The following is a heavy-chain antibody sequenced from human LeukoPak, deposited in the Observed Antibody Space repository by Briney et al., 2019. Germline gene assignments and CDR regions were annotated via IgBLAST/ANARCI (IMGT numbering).Heavy chain of an antibody. Sequence: GGSLRLSCAASGFTFSSYAMSWVRQAPGKGLEWVSAISGSGGSTYYADSVKGRFTISRENSKNTLYLQMNSLRAEDTAVYYRAKNPPRLRYFDWPKDYWGQGTLVTVSS. CDR1: GFTFSSYA. CDR3: AKNPPRLRYFDWPKDY. J-gene: IGHJ4*02. D-gene: IGHD3-9*01. CDR2: ISGSGGST. V-gene: IGHV3-23*01.